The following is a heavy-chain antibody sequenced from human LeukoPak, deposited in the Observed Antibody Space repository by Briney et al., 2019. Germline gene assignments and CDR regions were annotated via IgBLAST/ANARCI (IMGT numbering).Heavy chain of an antibody. CDR3: ARRPHNYYDSSGYYFDP. J-gene: IGHJ5*02. Sequence: SETLSLTCTVSGGSISSYYWGWIRQPPGKGLEWIGYIYYSGSTNYNPSLKSRVTISVDTSKNQFSLKLSSVTAADTAVYYCARRPHNYYDSSGYYFDPWGQGTLVTVSS. D-gene: IGHD3-22*01. CDR1: GGSISSYY. CDR2: IYYSGST. V-gene: IGHV4-59*01.